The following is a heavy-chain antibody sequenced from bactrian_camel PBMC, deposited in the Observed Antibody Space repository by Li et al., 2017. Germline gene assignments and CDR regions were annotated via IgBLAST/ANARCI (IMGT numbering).Heavy chain of an antibody. CDR2: IAYDGWVS. V-gene: IGHV3S6*01. D-gene: IGHD3*01. CDR1: GFTFGING. Sequence: HVQLVESGGGLVQPGGSLRLSCVASGFTFGINGMSWVRQAPGKGLEWVAQIAYDGWVSRYHDSAKGRFTISRDNAKNMLYLQMNSLKPEDTAMYYCASKPGYCSLNAGQFTYWGQGTQVTVS. J-gene: IGHJ4*01. CDR3: ASKPGYCSLNAGQFTY.